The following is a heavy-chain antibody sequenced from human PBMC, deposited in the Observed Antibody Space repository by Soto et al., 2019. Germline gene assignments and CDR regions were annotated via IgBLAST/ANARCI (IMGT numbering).Heavy chain of an antibody. J-gene: IGHJ3*01. CDR1: GFTFSYYW. D-gene: IGHD1-26*01. V-gene: IGHV3-74*03. CDR3: ARGDRGAFDL. Sequence: EVQLVESGGGLVQPGESLRLSCAASGFTFSYYWMHWVRQTPGKGLLWVSHIHNDGSRTTYADSAKGRFTISRDNARNTVYLQMNSLRDDDTAVYYCARGDRGAFDLWGQGTAVTVSS. CDR2: IHNDGSRT.